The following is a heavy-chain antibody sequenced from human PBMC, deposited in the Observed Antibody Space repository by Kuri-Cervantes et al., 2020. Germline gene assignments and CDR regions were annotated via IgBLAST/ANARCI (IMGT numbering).Heavy chain of an antibody. V-gene: IGHV1-2*04. CDR2: INPNSGGT. Sequence: ASVKVSCKASGYTFTGYHMHWVRQAPGQGLEWMGWINPNSGGTNYAQKFQGWVTMTRDTSISTAYMELSRLRSDDTAVYYCAREGVYCSSTSCYGDGYYYYYYMDVWGKGTTVTVSS. CDR1: GYTFTGYH. D-gene: IGHD2-2*01. J-gene: IGHJ6*03. CDR3: AREGVYCSSTSCYGDGYYYYYYMDV.